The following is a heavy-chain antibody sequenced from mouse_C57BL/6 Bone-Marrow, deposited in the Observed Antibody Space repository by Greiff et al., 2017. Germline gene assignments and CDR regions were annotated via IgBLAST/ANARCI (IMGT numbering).Heavy chain of an antibody. Sequence: EVKLQQSGPVLVKPGASVKMSCKASGYTFTDYYMNWVKQSHGKSLEWIGVITPYNGGTSYNQKFKGTATLTVATSSSTAYMALNSLTTEESAVYDGARYYDSNDYWYCDVWGTGTTGT. CDR1: GYTFTDYY. J-gene: IGHJ1*03. V-gene: IGHV1-19*01. CDR2: ITPYNGGT. D-gene: IGHD1-1*01. CDR3: ARYYDSNDYWYCDV.